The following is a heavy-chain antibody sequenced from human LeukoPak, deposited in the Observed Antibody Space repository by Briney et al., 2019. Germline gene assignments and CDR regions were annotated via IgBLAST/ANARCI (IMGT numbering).Heavy chain of an antibody. D-gene: IGHD4-17*01. CDR2: INYSGST. J-gene: IGHJ4*02. CDR1: GGSISSGGHY. V-gene: IGHV4-31*03. Sequence: SETLSLTCTVSGGSISSGGHYWSWIRQHPGKGLEWIGYINYSGSTYYNPSLKSRVTISLDTSKNQFSLNLRSVTAADTAVYYCARRDYALDYWGQGTLVTVSS. CDR3: ARRDYALDY.